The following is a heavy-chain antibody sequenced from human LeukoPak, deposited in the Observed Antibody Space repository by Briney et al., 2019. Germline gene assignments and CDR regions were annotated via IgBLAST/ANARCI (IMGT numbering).Heavy chain of an antibody. D-gene: IGHD3-16*01. V-gene: IGHV3-43*02. CDR1: GFTFDDYA. CDR2: ISGDGGST. CDR3: ANEKKNLGHAFDI. J-gene: IGHJ3*02. Sequence: GGSLRLSCAASGFTFDDYAMHWVRQAPGKGLEWVSLISGDGGSTYYADSVKGRFTISRDNSKNSLYLQMNSLRTEDTALYYCANEKKNLGHAFDIWGQGTMVTVSS.